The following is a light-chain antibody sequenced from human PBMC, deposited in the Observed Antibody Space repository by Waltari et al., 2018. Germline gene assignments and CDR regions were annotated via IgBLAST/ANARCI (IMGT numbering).Light chain of an antibody. V-gene: IGLV1-44*01. J-gene: IGLJ3*02. CDR1: TSNIGRNP. CDR3: AAWDDTLKGL. Sequence: QSVLTQPPSASGAPGQRVTITCSIGTSNIGRNPLNWYQQFPGTAPKLLMFNDDQRASGVPGRFSGSRSVTSASLAISGLQSEDEATYYCAAWDDTLKGLFGGGTTLTVL. CDR2: NDD.